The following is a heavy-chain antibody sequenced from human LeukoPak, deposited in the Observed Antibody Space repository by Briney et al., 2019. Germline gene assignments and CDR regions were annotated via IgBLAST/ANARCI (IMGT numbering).Heavy chain of an antibody. J-gene: IGHJ4*02. CDR3: ARDLSGAVTREYFDY. V-gene: IGHV1-46*01. D-gene: IGHD4-17*01. Sequence: ASVKVSCKASGYTFTSYYMHWVRQAPGQGLEWMGIINPSGGSTSYAQKFQGRVTMTRDMSTSTVYMKLSSLRSEDTAVYYCARDLSGAVTREYFDYWGQGTLVTVSS. CDR1: GYTFTSYY. CDR2: INPSGGST.